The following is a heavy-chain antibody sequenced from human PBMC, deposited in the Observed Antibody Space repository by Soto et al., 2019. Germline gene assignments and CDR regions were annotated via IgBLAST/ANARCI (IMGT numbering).Heavy chain of an antibody. Sequence: EVQLLESGGGLVQPGGSLRLSCAASGFTFSSYAMSWVRQAPGQGLEWVSGISGGGGTTYYEDSVKGRFTISRDNSRNTLHLQMISLRAEDTGVYYCAKDLGYGSSWRYALDMWGQGTLVTVSS. CDR2: ISGGGGTT. CDR1: GFTFSSYA. CDR3: AKDLGYGSSWRYALDM. D-gene: IGHD6-13*01. J-gene: IGHJ3*02. V-gene: IGHV3-23*01.